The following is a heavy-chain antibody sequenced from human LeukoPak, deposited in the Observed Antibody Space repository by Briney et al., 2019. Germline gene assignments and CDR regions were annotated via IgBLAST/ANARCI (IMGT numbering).Heavy chain of an antibody. CDR2: ISSSGSTI. D-gene: IGHD3-22*01. CDR1: GFTFSDYY. Sequence: PGGSLRLSCAAPGFTFSDYYMSWIRQAPGKGLEWVSYISSSGSTIYYADSVKGRFTISRDNAKNSLYLQMNSLRAEDTAVYYCARSPRPNYYYDSSGYCLDYWGQGTLVTVSS. J-gene: IGHJ4*02. V-gene: IGHV3-11*01. CDR3: ARSPRPNYYYDSSGYCLDY.